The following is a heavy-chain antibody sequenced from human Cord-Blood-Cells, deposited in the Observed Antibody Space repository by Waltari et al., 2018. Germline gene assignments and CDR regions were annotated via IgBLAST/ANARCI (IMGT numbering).Heavy chain of an antibody. V-gene: IGHV4-34*01. CDR3: ARDRSDGWYVDL. J-gene: IGHJ2*01. CDR2: INHSGST. CDR1: GGSFSGYY. Sequence: QVQLQQWGAGLLKPSETLSLTCAVYGGSFSGYYWSWIRQPPGKGLEWIGEINHSGSTNDNPSLKGRVTISVDTSKNQVSLKLSSVTAADTAVYYCARDRSDGWYVDLWGRGTLVTVSS. D-gene: IGHD3-16*01.